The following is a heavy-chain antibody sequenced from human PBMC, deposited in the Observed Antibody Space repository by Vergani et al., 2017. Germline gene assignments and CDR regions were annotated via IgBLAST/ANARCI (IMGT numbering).Heavy chain of an antibody. CDR1: GYTFTSYD. Sequence: QVQLVQSGAEVKKPGASVKVSCKASGYTFTSYDINWVRQATGQGLEWMGWMNPNSGNTGYAQKFQGRVTMTRNTSISTAYMELSSLRSEDTAVYYCARDREWDGSFHFDNWGRGTLVIVSS. V-gene: IGHV1-8*01. D-gene: IGHD1-26*01. CDR3: ARDREWDGSFHFDN. CDR2: MNPNSGNT. J-gene: IGHJ4*02.